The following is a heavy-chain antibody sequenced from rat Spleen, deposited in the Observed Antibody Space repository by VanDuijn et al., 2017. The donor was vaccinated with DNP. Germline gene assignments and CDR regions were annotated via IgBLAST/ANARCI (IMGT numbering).Heavy chain of an antibody. Sequence: EVQLVESGGGLVQPGRSLKLSCAASGFTFSDYNMAWVRQAPKKGLEWVATIIYDGSRTYYRDSVKGRFTISRDNAKSTLYLQMDSLRSEDTATYYCATHHGLRPHYFDYWGQGVMVTVSS. V-gene: IGHV5S10*01. D-gene: IGHD1-11*01. CDR1: GFTFSDYN. J-gene: IGHJ2*01. CDR3: ATHHGLRPHYFDY. CDR2: IIYDGSRT.